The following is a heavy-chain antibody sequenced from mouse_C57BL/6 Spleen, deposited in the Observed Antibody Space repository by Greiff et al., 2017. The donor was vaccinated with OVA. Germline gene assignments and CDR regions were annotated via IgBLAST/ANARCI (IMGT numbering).Heavy chain of an antibody. V-gene: IGHV14-4*01. Sequence: EVQLQQPGAELVRPGASVKLSCTASGFNIKDDYMHWVKQRPEQGLEWIGWIDPENGDTEYASKFQGKATITADTPSNTAYLQLSSLTSEDTAVYYCTTSGTGAYWGQGTLVTVSA. J-gene: IGHJ3*01. D-gene: IGHD3-3*01. CDR1: GFNIKDDY. CDR2: IDPENGDT. CDR3: TTSGTGAY.